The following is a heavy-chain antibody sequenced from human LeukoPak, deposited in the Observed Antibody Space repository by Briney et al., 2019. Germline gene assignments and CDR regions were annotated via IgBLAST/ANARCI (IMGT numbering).Heavy chain of an antibody. CDR3: ARVVVAAKGWYYYYMDV. D-gene: IGHD2-15*01. CDR1: GGSFSGYY. J-gene: IGHJ6*03. CDR2: INHSGST. Sequence: SETLSLTCAVYGGSFSGYYWSWIRQPPGKGLEWIGEINHSGSTNYNPSLKSRVTISVDTSKNQFSLKLSSVTAADTAVYYCARVVVAAKGWYYYYMDVWGKGTTVTVSS. V-gene: IGHV4-34*01.